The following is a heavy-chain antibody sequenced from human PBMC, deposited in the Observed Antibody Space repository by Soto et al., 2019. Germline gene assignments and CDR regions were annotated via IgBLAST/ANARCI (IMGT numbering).Heavy chain of an antibody. V-gene: IGHV5-51*01. D-gene: IGHD3-3*01. J-gene: IGHJ5*02. CDR1: GYSFTSYW. Sequence: VDSLKISCKGSGYSFTSYWIGWVRQMPGKGLEWMGIIYPGDSDTRYSPTFQGQVTISADKSISTAYLQRSSLKASATAMYYCARRRYDCRSGYPNCFDRWGQGTLVTVSS. CDR2: IYPGDSDT. CDR3: ARRRYDCRSGYPNCFDR.